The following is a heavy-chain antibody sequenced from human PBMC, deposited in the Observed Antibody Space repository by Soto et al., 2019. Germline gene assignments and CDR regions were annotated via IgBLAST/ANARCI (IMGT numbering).Heavy chain of an antibody. D-gene: IGHD3-10*01. CDR2: INPNSGGT. CDR1: GYTFTGYY. Sequence: ASVKVSCKASGYTFTGYYMHWVRKAPEQGLEWMGWINPNSGGTNYAQKFQGRVTMTRDTSISTAYMELSRLRSDDTAVYYCARFSNYYGSGSYSVYYFDYWGQGTLVTVS. CDR3: ARFSNYYGSGSYSVYYFDY. J-gene: IGHJ4*02. V-gene: IGHV1-2*02.